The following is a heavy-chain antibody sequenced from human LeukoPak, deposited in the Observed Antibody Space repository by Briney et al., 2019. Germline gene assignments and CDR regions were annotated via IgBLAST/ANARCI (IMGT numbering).Heavy chain of an antibody. Sequence: PSETLSLTCTVSGGSISSSSYYWDWIRQPPGRGLEWIGSIYYSGSTYYNSSLKSRVTVSVDTSKNQFSLKLSSVTAADTAVYYCARTFGYSYGYLDYWGQGTLVTVSS. D-gene: IGHD5-18*01. CDR2: IYYSGST. CDR3: ARTFGYSYGYLDY. CDR1: GGSISSSSYY. J-gene: IGHJ4*02. V-gene: IGHV4-39*01.